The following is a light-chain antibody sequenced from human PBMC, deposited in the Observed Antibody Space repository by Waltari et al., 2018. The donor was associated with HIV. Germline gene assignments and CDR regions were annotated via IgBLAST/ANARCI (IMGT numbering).Light chain of an antibody. Sequence: QSVLTPPPSVSGAPRQRVTISCTGTSSNIGAGYEVHWYQQLPGTAPKLLIYGNSKRPSGVPDRFSGSKSGTSASLAITGLQAEDEADYYCQSYDSSLSGSVFGGGTKLTVL. V-gene: IGLV1-40*01. CDR3: QSYDSSLSGSV. CDR2: GNS. CDR1: SSNIGAGYE. J-gene: IGLJ2*01.